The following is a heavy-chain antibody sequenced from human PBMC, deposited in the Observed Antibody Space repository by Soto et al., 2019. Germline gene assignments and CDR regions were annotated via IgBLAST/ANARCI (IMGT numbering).Heavy chain of an antibody. J-gene: IGHJ4*02. Sequence: ASVKVSCKAFGYTFTGYYMHWVRQAPGQGLEWMGWINPNSGGTNYAQKFQGRVTMTRDTSISTAYMELSRLRSDDTAVYYCAKTYYDFWSGYYDYWGQGTLVTVSS. V-gene: IGHV1-2*02. D-gene: IGHD3-3*01. CDR3: AKTYYDFWSGYYDY. CDR2: INPNSGGT. CDR1: GYTFTGYY.